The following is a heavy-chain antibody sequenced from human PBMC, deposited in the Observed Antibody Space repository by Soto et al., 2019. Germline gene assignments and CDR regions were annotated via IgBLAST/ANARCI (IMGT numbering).Heavy chain of an antibody. V-gene: IGHV3-23*01. CDR3: AKERIETATVTDY. CDR2: ISGSGGDT. D-gene: IGHD3-10*01. CDR1: GFTFSSYA. Sequence: GGSLRLSCASSGFTFSSYAMSWVRQAPGKGLEWVSAISGSGGDTFFADSVKGRFTISRDNFKNTLYLQMNSLRAEDTAVYYCAKERIETATVTDYWGQGTLVTVSS. J-gene: IGHJ4*02.